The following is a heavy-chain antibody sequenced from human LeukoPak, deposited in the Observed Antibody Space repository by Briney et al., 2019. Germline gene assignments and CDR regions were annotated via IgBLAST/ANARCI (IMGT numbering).Heavy chain of an antibody. CDR1: GYTFTSYG. D-gene: IGHD1-26*01. Sequence: ASVKVSCKASGYTFTSYGISWVRQAPGQGLEWMGWISAYNGNTNYAQKLQGRVTMTTDTSTSTAYMELRSLRSDDTAVYYCAVSVGATSIYYYYYMDVWGKGTTVTVSS. V-gene: IGHV1-18*01. CDR2: ISAYNGNT. J-gene: IGHJ6*03. CDR3: AVSVGATSIYYYYYMDV.